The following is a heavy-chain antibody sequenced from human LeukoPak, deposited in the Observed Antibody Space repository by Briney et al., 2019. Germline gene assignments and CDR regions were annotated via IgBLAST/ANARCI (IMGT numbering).Heavy chain of an antibody. CDR3: AKDQGITMVRGVSLDV. Sequence: PGGSLRLSCAASGFTFSSYAMSWVRQAPGKGLEWVSAISGSGGSTYYADSVKGRFTISRDNSKNTLYLQMNSLRAEDTAVYYCAKDQGITMVRGVSLDVWGQGTTVTVSS. V-gene: IGHV3-23*01. CDR2: ISGSGGST. CDR1: GFTFSSYA. J-gene: IGHJ6*02. D-gene: IGHD3-10*01.